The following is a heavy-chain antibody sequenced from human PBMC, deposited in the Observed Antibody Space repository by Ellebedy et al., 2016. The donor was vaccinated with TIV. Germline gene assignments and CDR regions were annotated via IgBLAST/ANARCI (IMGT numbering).Heavy chain of an antibody. V-gene: IGHV1-3*01. CDR2: INAGNGNT. CDR3: ARDPYQMATIRGYFDY. J-gene: IGHJ4*02. D-gene: IGHD5-12*01. CDR1: GYTFTSYA. Sequence: ASVKVSCKASGYTFTSYAMHWVRQAPGQRLEWMGWINAGNGNTKYSQKFQGRVTITRHTSASTAYMELSSLRSEDTAVYYCARDPYQMATIRGYFDYWGLGTLVTVSS.